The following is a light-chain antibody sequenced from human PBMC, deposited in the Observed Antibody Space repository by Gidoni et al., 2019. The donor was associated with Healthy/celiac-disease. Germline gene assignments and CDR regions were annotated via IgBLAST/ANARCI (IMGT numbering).Light chain of an antibody. CDR2: GAS. V-gene: IGKV3-20*01. CDR3: QQYGSSPWT. J-gene: IGKJ1*01. CDR1: QSVSSSY. Sequence: DIVLTQSPATLSLSPGERATISCRASQSVSSSYLAWYQQKPGQAPRLLIYGASSRATVIPNRFRGSGSGTDFTLTISRLEPEEFAVYYCQQYGSSPWTFGQGTKVEIK.